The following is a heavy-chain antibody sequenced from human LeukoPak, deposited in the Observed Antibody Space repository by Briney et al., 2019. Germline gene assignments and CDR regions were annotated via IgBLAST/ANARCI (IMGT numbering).Heavy chain of an antibody. CDR2: MNPKSGNT. CDR3: ARQQGLQNLNFDY. Sequence: GASVKVSCKASGYTFSSYDINWVRQATGQGLEWMGWMNPKSGNTGYAQKFQGRVTMTRNTSISTAYMELSSLRSEDTAVYYCARQQGLQNLNFDYWGQGTLVTVSS. D-gene: IGHD4-11*01. J-gene: IGHJ4*02. V-gene: IGHV1-8*01. CDR1: GYTFSSYD.